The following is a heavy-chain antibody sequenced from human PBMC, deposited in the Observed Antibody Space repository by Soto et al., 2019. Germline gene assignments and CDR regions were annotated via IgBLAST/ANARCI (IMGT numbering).Heavy chain of an antibody. Sequence: QVQLVQSGAEVKKPGSSVKVSCTASGGTFSSYAISWVRQAPEQGLEWMGGIIPIFGTADYAQKFQGRVTITADEATSTAYMELSSLRSEDAAVYYCAGPYSSGWYGGFDYWGQGTLVTVSS. CDR1: GGTFSSYA. D-gene: IGHD6-19*01. CDR2: IIPIFGTA. CDR3: AGPYSSGWYGGFDY. V-gene: IGHV1-69*12. J-gene: IGHJ4*02.